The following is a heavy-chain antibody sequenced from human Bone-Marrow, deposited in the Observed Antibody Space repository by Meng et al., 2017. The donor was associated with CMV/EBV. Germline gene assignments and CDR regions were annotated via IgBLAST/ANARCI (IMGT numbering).Heavy chain of an antibody. Sequence: GESLKISCAASGFTFSSYGMHWVRQAPGKGLEWVSYISSSGSIIYYVDSVKGRFTISRDNAKNSLYLQMNSLRAEDTAVYYCASEIYCSSTSCLDYWGQGPLVPVPS. D-gene: IGHD2-2*01. CDR3: ASEIYCSSTSCLDY. CDR1: GFTFSSYG. J-gene: IGHJ4*02. V-gene: IGHV3-48*04. CDR2: ISSSGSII.